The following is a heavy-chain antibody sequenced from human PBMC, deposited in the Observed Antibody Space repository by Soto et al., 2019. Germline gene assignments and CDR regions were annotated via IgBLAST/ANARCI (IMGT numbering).Heavy chain of an antibody. D-gene: IGHD6-19*01. CDR1: GGSFSGYY. CDR3: ARGRSGWRAEWLIGY. Sequence: QVQLQQWGAGLLKPSETLSLTCAVYGGSFSGYYWSWIRQPPGKGLKWIGEINHNGSANYNPSLNSRVTISVDTSNNQSSLKLSSVTAADTALYYCARGRSGWRAEWLIGYWGQGTLVTVSS. J-gene: IGHJ4*02. V-gene: IGHV4-34*01. CDR2: INHNGSA.